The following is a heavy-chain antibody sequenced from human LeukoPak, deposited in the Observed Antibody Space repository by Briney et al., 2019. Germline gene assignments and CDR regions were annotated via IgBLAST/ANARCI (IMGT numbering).Heavy chain of an antibody. Sequence: SVKVSCKASGGTFSSYAISWVRQAPGQGLEWMGGIIPIFGTANYAQKFQGRVTITADKSTSTAYMELSSLRSEDTAVYYCARALLGDYGDRDAFDIWGQGTMVTVSS. CDR1: GGTFSSYA. CDR2: IIPIFGTA. J-gene: IGHJ3*02. D-gene: IGHD4-17*01. CDR3: ARALLGDYGDRDAFDI. V-gene: IGHV1-69*06.